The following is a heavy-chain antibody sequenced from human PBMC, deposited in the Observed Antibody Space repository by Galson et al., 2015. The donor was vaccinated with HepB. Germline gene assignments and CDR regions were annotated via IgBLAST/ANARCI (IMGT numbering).Heavy chain of an antibody. CDR3: AKGTGGYGYTSLDN. V-gene: IGHV3-9*01. CDR1: GFTFNDYA. D-gene: IGHD5-18*01. Sequence: SLRLSCAASGFTFNDYAMHWVRQGPGKGLEWVSSISWNSGTMVYADSVKGRFTISRDDAKNSLYLQMRSLRTEDTAMYYCAKGTGGYGYTSLDNWGQGTLVTVSS. J-gene: IGHJ4*02. CDR2: ISWNSGTM.